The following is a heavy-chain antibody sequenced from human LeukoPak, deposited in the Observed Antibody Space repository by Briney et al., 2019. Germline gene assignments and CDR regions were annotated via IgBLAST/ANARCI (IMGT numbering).Heavy chain of an antibody. CDR3: TRQRDGDNHGDAFHI. CDR2: IYPGDSDT. V-gene: IGHV5-51*01. J-gene: IGHJ3*02. Sequence: GESLKISCKGSGYSFTSSCIGWLRQMPGKGLEWMGIIYPGDSDTRYSPSFQGQVTISADKSISTAYLQWSSLKASDTAMYYCTRQRDGDNHGDAFHIWGQGTMVTVSS. CDR1: GYSFTSSC. D-gene: IGHD5-24*01.